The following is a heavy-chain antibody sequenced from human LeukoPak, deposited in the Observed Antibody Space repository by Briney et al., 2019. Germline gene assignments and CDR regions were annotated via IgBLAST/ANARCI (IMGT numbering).Heavy chain of an antibody. CDR2: IYYSGST. J-gene: IGHJ4*02. D-gene: IGHD1-26*01. CDR3: AREVGDGATFDY. V-gene: IGHV4-59*01. CDR1: GGSISSYY. Sequence: SETLSLTCTVSGGSISSYYWSWIRQPPGKGLEWIGYIYYSGSTNYNPSLKSRVTISVDTSKNQFSLKLSSVTAADTAVYYCAREVGDGATFDYWGQGTLVTVSS.